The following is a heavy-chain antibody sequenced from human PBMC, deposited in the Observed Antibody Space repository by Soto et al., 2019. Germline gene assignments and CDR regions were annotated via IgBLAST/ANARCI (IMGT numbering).Heavy chain of an antibody. J-gene: IGHJ4*02. V-gene: IGHV3-7*05. D-gene: IGHD6-19*01. Sequence: EVQVVESGGGLVQPGGSLRLSCAASGFTFSSYWMSWVRQAPGKGLEWVANINQDGSEKYYVDSVKGRFTISRDNAKNSLYLQMNSLRAEDTAVYYCARDRDTSGWYGFRFDDWGQGTLATVSS. CDR2: INQDGSEK. CDR1: GFTFSSYW. CDR3: ARDRDTSGWYGFRFDD.